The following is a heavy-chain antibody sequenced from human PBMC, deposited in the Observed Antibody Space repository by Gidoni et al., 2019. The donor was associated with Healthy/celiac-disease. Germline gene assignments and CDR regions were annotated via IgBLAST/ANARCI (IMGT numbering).Heavy chain of an antibody. CDR3: TTDSESDVYYYYYGMDV. CDR2: IKSKTDGGTT. V-gene: IGHV3-15*01. CDR1: GFTFSNAW. J-gene: IGHJ6*02. Sequence: EVQLVESGGGLVKPGGSLRLSCAASGFTFSNAWMSWVRQAPGKGLEWVGRIKSKTDGGTTDYAAPVKGRFTISRDDSKNTLYLQMNSLKTEDTAVYYCTTDSESDVYYYYYGMDVWGQGTTVTVSS.